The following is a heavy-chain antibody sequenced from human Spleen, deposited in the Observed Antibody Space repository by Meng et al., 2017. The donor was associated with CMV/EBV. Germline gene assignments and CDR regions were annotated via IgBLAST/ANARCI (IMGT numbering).Heavy chain of an antibody. CDR1: RYTFTACF. CDR3: ARASQNRYDY. D-gene: IGHD2/OR15-2a*01. J-gene: IGHJ4*02. CDR2: INPNSGST. V-gene: IGHV1-2*02. Sequence: ASVKVSCKSSRYTFTACFLHWVRQAPGQGLEWMGWINPNSGSTGYVQSFKGRVTMTRDTSISKAYMELSRLRSDDTAVYYCARASQNRYDYWGQGSLVTVSS.